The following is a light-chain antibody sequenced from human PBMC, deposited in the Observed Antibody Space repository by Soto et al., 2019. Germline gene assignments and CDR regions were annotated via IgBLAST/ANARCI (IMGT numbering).Light chain of an antibody. J-gene: IGKJ1*01. Sequence: DIQMTQSPSTLSASVGDTVTVTCRASQSVSGWLAWYQQKPGEAPKSLIYAASSLQSGVPSKFSGSGSGTEFTLTISSLQPDDFATYYCQHYNSYSEAFGEGTKVDIK. CDR1: QSVSGW. V-gene: IGKV1-5*01. CDR2: AAS. CDR3: QHYNSYSEA.